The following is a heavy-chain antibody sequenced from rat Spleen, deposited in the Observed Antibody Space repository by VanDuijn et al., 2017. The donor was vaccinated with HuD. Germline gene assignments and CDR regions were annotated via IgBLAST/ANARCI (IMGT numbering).Heavy chain of an antibody. CDR3: TTGRADY. CDR1: GFTFSDYN. CDR2: ISSDGFNT. V-gene: IGHV5-20*01. D-gene: IGHD4-1*01. Sequence: EVQLVESGGGLVQPGRSLKLSCAASGFTFSDYNMAWVRRAPGKALEWVSSISSDGFNTYYPDSVKGRFTISRDNAKSTLYLQMNSLRSEDTATYYCTTGRADYWGQGVMVTVSS. J-gene: IGHJ2*01.